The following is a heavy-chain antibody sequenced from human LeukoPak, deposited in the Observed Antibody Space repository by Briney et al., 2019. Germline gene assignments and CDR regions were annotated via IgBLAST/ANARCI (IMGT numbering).Heavy chain of an antibody. D-gene: IGHD3-3*01. J-gene: IGHJ4*02. Sequence: GASVTVSCKASGYTFSRYGISWVRQAPGQGLEWMGWISAYNGNTNYAQKLQGRVTMTTDTSTSTAYMELRSLRSDDTAVYYCARGGRYDFWSGYSSFDYWGQGTLVTVSS. V-gene: IGHV1-18*01. CDR3: ARGGRYDFWSGYSSFDY. CDR2: ISAYNGNT. CDR1: GYTFSRYG.